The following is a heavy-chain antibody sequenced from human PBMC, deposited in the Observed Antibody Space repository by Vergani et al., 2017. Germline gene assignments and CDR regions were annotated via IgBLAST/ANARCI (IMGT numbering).Heavy chain of an antibody. CDR3: ARRPLAGIAAAGSHFDY. D-gene: IGHD6-13*01. J-gene: IGHJ4*02. CDR2: IYYSGST. V-gene: IGHV4-39*01. CDR1: GGSISSSSYY. Sequence: QLQLQESGPGLVKPSETLSLTCTVSGGSISSSSYYWGWIRQPPGKGLEWIGSIYYSGSTYYNPSLKSRVTISVDTSKNQFSLKLSSVTAADTAVYYGARRPLAGIAAAGSHFDYWGQGTLVTVSA.